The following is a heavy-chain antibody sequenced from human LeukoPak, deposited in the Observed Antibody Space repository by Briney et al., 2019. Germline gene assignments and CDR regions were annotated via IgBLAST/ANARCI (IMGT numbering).Heavy chain of an antibody. J-gene: IGHJ4*02. V-gene: IGHV3-23*01. CDR3: AKDPNYYDSSGPYYFDY. D-gene: IGHD3-22*01. CDR1: GFTFSSYA. CDR2: ISGSGGST. Sequence: PGGSLRLSCTASGFTFSSYAMSWVRQAPGKGLEWVPAISGSGGSTYYADYVKGRFTISRDNSKNTLYLQMNSLRAEDTAVYYCAKDPNYYDSSGPYYFDYWGQGTLVTVSS.